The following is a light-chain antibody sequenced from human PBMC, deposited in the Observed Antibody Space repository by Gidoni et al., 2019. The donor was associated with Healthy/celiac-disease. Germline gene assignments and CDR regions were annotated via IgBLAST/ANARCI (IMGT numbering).Light chain of an antibody. V-gene: IGLV3-21*04. Sequence: SYVLTQPPPVSVATGKTARSTRGGNNIGSKSVHWYQQKPGQAPVLVIYDDSDRPSGIPERFSGSNSGNTATLTISRVEAGDEADYYCQVWDSSSDHVVFGGGTKLTVL. CDR2: DDS. J-gene: IGLJ2*01. CDR1: NIGSKS. CDR3: QVWDSSSDHVV.